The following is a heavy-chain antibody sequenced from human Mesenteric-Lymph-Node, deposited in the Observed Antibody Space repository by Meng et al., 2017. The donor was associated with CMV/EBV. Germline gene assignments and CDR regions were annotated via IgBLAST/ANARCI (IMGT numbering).Heavy chain of an antibody. CDR3: ARQAAMAANDY. CDR2: IYYSGST. D-gene: IGHD5-18*01. Sequence: PVAGGSISSSSYYWGWIRQPPGKGLGWIGSIYYSGSTYYNPSLKSRVTISVDTSKNQFSLKLSSVTAADTAVYYCARQAAMAANDYWGQGTLVTVSS. V-gene: IGHV4-39*01. CDR1: GGSISSSSYY. J-gene: IGHJ4*02.